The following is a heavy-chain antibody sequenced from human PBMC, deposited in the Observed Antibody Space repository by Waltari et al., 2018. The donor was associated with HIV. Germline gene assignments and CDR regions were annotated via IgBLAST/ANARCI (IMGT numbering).Heavy chain of an antibody. CDR2: VFHSGST. D-gene: IGHD6-13*01. Sequence: QVQLQESGPGLVKPSDTLSLTCAVSDFSITSGHYWGWIRQSPGKGLEWIGSVFHSGSTFDKPSFKSRVSISVDTSKNQFSLKWTSVTAADTAVYYCARQPAPDSTWFQIYFDYWGQGTVVTVSS. V-gene: IGHV4-38-2*01. J-gene: IGHJ4*02. CDR1: DFSITSGHY. CDR3: ARQPAPDSTWFQIYFDY.